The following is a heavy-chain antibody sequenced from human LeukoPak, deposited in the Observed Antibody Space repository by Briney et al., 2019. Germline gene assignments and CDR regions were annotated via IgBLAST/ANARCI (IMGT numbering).Heavy chain of an antibody. CDR2: IWYDGSNK. Sequence: GGSLRLSCAASGITFRSYGMHWVRQAPGKGLEWVAFIWYDGSNKYYADSVKGRFTISRDNSRNTLFLQMNSLRAEDMAVYYCARRSSGSPPYYFGYWGQGTLVTVSS. V-gene: IGHV3-33*01. CDR1: GITFRSYG. J-gene: IGHJ4*02. D-gene: IGHD1-26*01. CDR3: ARRSSGSPPYYFGY.